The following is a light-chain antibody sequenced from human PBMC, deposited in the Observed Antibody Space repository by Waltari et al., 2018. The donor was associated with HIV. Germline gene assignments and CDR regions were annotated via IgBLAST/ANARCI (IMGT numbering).Light chain of an antibody. CDR2: DAS. V-gene: IGLV2-14*03. CDR1: SSDIGGYNY. Sequence: QSALTQPASVSGSPGQSITISCTGTSSDIGGYNYVSWYHKHPGKAPKLMIFDASNRPSGISNRFSGSKSGNTASLTISGLQADDEAHYFCSSFSITSTLVVFGGGTKLTVL. J-gene: IGLJ2*01. CDR3: SSFSITSTLVV.